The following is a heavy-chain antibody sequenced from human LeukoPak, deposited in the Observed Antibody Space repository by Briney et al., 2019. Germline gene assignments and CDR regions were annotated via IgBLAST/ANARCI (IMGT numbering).Heavy chain of an antibody. Sequence: PSETLSLTCTVSGGSISSGGYYWSWLRQHPGKGREWIGYIYYSGSTYYNPSHKSRVTISVDTSKNQFSLKLSSVTAADTAVYYCARDVSGSYGGYWGQGTLVTVSS. CDR1: GGSISSGGYY. CDR2: IYYSGST. CDR3: ARDVSGSYGGY. J-gene: IGHJ4*02. D-gene: IGHD1-26*01. V-gene: IGHV4-31*03.